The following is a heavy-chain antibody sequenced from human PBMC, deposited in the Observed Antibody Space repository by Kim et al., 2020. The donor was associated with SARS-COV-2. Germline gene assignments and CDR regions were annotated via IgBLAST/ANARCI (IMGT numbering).Heavy chain of an antibody. Sequence: GGSLRLSCAASGFTFSSYWMTWVRQAPGKGLEWVANIKRDATETYYVDSVKGRFTISRDNAKNSLYLQMNSLRAEDTAVYYCARVTILPGHYFDYWGQATLVTVSS. V-gene: IGHV3-7*03. J-gene: IGHJ4*02. CDR3: ARVTILPGHYFDY. D-gene: IGHD3-3*01. CDR2: IKRDATET. CDR1: GFTFSSYW.